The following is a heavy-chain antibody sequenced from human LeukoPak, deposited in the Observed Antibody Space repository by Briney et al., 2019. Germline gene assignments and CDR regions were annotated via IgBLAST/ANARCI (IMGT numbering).Heavy chain of an antibody. CDR2: ISSSSSYI. V-gene: IGHV3-21*01. D-gene: IGHD3-16*02. Sequence: SGGSLRLSCAASGFTFSSYSMNWVRQAPGKGLEWVSSISSSSSYICYADSVKGRFTISRDNAKNSLYLQMNSLRAEDTAVYYCAREAPYDYVWGSYRFDYWGQGTLVTVSS. CDR1: GFTFSSYS. J-gene: IGHJ4*02. CDR3: AREAPYDYVWGSYRFDY.